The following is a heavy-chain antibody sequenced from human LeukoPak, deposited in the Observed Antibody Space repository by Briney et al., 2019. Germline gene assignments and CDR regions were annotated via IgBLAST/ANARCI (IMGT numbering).Heavy chain of an antibody. D-gene: IGHD3-10*01. V-gene: IGHV4-59*01. J-gene: IGHJ4*02. CDR3: ARSYGSGTYSLFDY. Sequence: SETLSLTCTVSGGSISSYFWSWIRQPPGKGLEWIGYIYYSGSANYNPSLKSRVTISVDTSKNQFSLKLSFVTAADTAVYYCARSYGSGTYSLFDYWGQGTLVTVSS. CDR1: GGSISSYF. CDR2: IYYSGSA.